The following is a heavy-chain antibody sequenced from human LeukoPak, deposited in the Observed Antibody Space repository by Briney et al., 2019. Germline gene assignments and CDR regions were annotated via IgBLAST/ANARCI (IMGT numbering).Heavy chain of an antibody. V-gene: IGHV3-74*01. CDR1: GFTFSNYW. CDR3: VRGQTIDY. Sequence: PGGSLTLSCTTSGFTFSNYWMYWVRQAPGKGLMWVSRIKSDGTGITYTDSVEGRFTISRDNAKNTLYLQRNSLRDEDTAVYYCVRGQTIDYWGQGTLVTVSS. CDR2: IKSDGTGI. J-gene: IGHJ4*02. D-gene: IGHD3-3*01.